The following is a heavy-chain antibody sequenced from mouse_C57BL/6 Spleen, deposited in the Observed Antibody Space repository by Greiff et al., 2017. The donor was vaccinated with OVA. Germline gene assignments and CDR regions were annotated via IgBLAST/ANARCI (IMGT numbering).Heavy chain of an antibody. CDR2: IWGAGST. CDR1: GFSLTSYG. D-gene: IGHD1-1*01. CDR3: AKLTAGYWYFDV. J-gene: IGHJ1*03. Sequence: VQRVESGPGLVAPSQSLSITCTVSGFSLTSYGVSWVRQPPGKGLEWLGVIWGAGSTNYHSAHISRLSISKDNSKSQVFLKLNSLQTDDTATDYCAKLTAGYWYFDVWGTGTTVTVSS. V-gene: IGHV2-3*01.